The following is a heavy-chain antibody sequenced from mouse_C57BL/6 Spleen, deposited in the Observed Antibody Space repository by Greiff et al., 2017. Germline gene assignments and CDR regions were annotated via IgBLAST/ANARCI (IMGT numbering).Heavy chain of an antibody. CDR2: IWSDGST. CDR1: GFSLTSYG. CDR3: ARHSSDYGGEWYFDV. Sequence: QVQLKESGPGLVAPSQSLSITCTVSGFSLTSYGVHWVRQPPGKGLEWLVVIWSDGSTTYNSALKSRLSISKDHSKSQVFLKMHSLQTDDTARYCCARHSSDYGGEWYFDVWGTGTTVTVSS. V-gene: IGHV2-6-1*01. D-gene: IGHD2-4*01. J-gene: IGHJ1*03.